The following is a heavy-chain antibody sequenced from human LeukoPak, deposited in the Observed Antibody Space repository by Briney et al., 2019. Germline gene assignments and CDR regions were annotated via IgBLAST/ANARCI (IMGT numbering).Heavy chain of an antibody. Sequence: GGSLRLSGAASGFTFSSYSMNWVRQAPGKGLEWVSYISSSSNTIYYADSVKGRFTISRDDSKNTLYLQMNSLRAEDTAVYYCAKDGGLWVSAHWGDSWGRGTLVTVSS. CDR2: ISSSSNTI. CDR3: AKDGGLWVSAHWGDS. V-gene: IGHV3-48*01. CDR1: GFTFSSYS. D-gene: IGHD7-27*01. J-gene: IGHJ4*02.